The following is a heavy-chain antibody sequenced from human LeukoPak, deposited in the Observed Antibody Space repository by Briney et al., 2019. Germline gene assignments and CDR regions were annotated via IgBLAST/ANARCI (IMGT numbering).Heavy chain of an antibody. CDR3: ARLYDYVWGSYRYTGMDYFDY. V-gene: IGHV1-18*01. CDR1: GYTFTSYG. CDR2: ISAYNGNT. J-gene: IGHJ4*02. Sequence: ASVKVSCKASGYTFTSYGISWVRQAPGQGLEWMGWISAYNGNTNYAQKLQGRVTMTTDTSTSTAYMELRGLRSDDTAVYYCARLYDYVWGSYRYTGMDYFDYWGQGTLVTVSS. D-gene: IGHD3-16*02.